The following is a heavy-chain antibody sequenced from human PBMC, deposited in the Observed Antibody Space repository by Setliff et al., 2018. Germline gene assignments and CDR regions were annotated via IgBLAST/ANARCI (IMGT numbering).Heavy chain of an antibody. J-gene: IGHJ6*03. CDR2: VHYSGDS. D-gene: IGHD3-10*01. Sequence: TLSLTCTVSGDSMSSYYWSWIRQSPGKGLEWIWYVHYSGDSNYNPSLKSRVTISLDTSKRQFSLYLTSVTAADTAVYYCERALASGSYYGQSSYYMDVWGKGTTVTVSS. V-gene: IGHV4-59*08. CDR3: ERALASGSYYGQSSYYMDV. CDR1: GDSMSSYY.